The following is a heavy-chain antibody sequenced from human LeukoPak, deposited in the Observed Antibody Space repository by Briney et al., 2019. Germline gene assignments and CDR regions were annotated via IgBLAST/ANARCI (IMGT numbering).Heavy chain of an antibody. CDR3: AKVLVAYSSSWYEAIYYYYGMDV. J-gene: IGHJ6*02. V-gene: IGHV3-30*18. CDR1: GFTFSSYG. Sequence: GGSLRLSCAASGFTFSSYGMHWVRQAPGKGLEWVAVISYDGSNKYYADSVKGRFTISRDNSKNTLYLQMNSLRAEDTAVYYCAKVLVAYSSSWYEAIYYYYGMDVWGQGTTVTVSS. D-gene: IGHD6-13*01. CDR2: ISYDGSNK.